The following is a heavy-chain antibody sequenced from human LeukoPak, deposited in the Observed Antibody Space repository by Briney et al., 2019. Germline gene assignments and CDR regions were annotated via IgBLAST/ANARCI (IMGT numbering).Heavy chain of an antibody. Sequence: QPGRSLRLSCAASGFSVSSYGMHWVRQAPGKGLEWVAVIWYDGSNKYYVDSVKGRFTISRDNSKNTLYLQTNSLRVEDTAVYYCARRRSNSFDLWGRGTLVTVSS. CDR3: ARRRSNSFDL. CDR1: GFSVSSYG. V-gene: IGHV3-33*01. J-gene: IGHJ2*01. CDR2: IWYDGSNK.